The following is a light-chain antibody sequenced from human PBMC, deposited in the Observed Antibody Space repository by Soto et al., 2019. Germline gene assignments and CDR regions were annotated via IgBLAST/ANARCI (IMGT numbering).Light chain of an antibody. CDR1: QSVNDN. CDR3: QQYNEWPLT. J-gene: IGKJ4*01. Sequence: EIVMTQSPATLSVSPGERATLSCRASQSVNDNLAWYQHKPGQAPRLLMYGTYIMSTGIPARFSGSGSETEFTLTIGSLQSEDFAVYYCQQYNEWPLTFGGGTKVEIK. CDR2: GTY. V-gene: IGKV3-15*01.